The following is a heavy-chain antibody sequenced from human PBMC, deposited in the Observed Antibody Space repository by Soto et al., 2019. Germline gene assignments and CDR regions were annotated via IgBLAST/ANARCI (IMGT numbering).Heavy chain of an antibody. Sequence: SETLSLTCKVSGGSISSSRSYWAWFRQPPGKGLEWIATIYYSGSTYYNPSLKSRGTISVDTSKNQFSLKLSSVTAADTAVYYCARHNDYCSGGSCYFWFDYWAQGTLVTVSS. D-gene: IGHD2-15*01. J-gene: IGHJ4*02. CDR1: GGSISSSRSY. CDR3: ARHNDYCSGGSCYFWFDY. V-gene: IGHV4-39*01. CDR2: IYYSGST.